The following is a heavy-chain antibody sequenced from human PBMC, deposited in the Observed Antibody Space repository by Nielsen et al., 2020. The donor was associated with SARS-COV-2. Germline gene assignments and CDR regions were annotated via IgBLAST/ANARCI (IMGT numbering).Heavy chain of an antibody. CDR2: ISYDGSNK. Sequence: GESLKISCAASGFTFSSYAMHWVRQAPGKGLEWVAVISYDGSNKYYADSVKGRFTISRDNAKNSLYLQMNSLRAEDTALYYCAKDRVGGSRDLYGLDVWGQGTTVTVSS. J-gene: IGHJ6*02. V-gene: IGHV3-30-3*01. D-gene: IGHD5-24*01. CDR1: GFTFSSYA. CDR3: AKDRVGGSRDLYGLDV.